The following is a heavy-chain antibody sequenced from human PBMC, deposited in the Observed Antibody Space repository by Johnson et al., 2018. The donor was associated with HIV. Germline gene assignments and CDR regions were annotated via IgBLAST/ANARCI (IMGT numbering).Heavy chain of an antibody. CDR3: ARPRIAVLPAGAFDV. CDR2: ISNDGYNN. CDR1: RFTFKTYT. J-gene: IGHJ3*01. D-gene: IGHD2-2*01. V-gene: IGHV3-30*04. Sequence: QVQLVESGGGVVQPGRSLRLSCAASRFTFKTYTMHWVRQAPGKGLEWVALISNDGYNNYYADSVKGRFTISRDNSKNILYLQMNSLRVEDTVVYYCARPRIAVLPAGAFDVWGPGTMVTVSS.